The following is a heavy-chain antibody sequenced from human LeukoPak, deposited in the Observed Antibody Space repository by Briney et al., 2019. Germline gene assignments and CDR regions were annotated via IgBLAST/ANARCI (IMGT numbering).Heavy chain of an antibody. Sequence: ASVKVSCKASGYTFTSYGISWVRQAPGQGLEWMGWISAYNGNTNYAQKLQGRVTMTTDTSTSTAYMELSSLRSEDTAVYYCARLMVRGVMGPGFDPWGQGTLVTVSS. CDR3: ARLMVRGVMGPGFDP. D-gene: IGHD3-10*01. J-gene: IGHJ5*02. CDR2: ISAYNGNT. CDR1: GYTFTSYG. V-gene: IGHV1-18*01.